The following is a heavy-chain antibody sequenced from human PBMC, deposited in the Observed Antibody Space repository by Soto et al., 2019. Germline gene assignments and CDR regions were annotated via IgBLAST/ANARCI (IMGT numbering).Heavy chain of an antibody. CDR1: GYRFTSYG. J-gene: IGHJ6*02. Sequence: QAPLVQSGPEVKQPGASVKVSCKASGYRFTSYGISWVRQAPGQGLEWLGWISAYDDNTKYAQTLQGRVSMSTDTSTNTAYMELRSLRSDDTAMYYCARGGYYDSSGSRNYHYYGMNVWGQGTTVTVSS. V-gene: IGHV1-18*01. CDR3: ARGGYYDSSGSRNYHYYGMNV. D-gene: IGHD3-22*01. CDR2: ISAYDDNT.